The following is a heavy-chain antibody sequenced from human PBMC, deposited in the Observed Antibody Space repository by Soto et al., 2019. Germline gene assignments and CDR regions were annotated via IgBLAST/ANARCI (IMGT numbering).Heavy chain of an antibody. Sequence: QVQLVESGGGLVKPGGSLRLSCAASGFTFSDYYMSWIRQAPGKGLEWVSYISSSGSTIYYADSVKGRFTISRDNAKNSLYLQMSSLRAEDTAVYYCARERVYIPMVTYHYYYGMDVWGQGTTVTVSS. CDR1: GFTFSDYY. D-gene: IGHD5-18*01. CDR3: ARERVYIPMVTYHYYYGMDV. J-gene: IGHJ6*02. V-gene: IGHV3-11*01. CDR2: ISSSGSTI.